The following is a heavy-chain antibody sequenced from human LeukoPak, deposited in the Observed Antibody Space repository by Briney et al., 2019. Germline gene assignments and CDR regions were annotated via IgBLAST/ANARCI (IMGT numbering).Heavy chain of an antibody. Sequence: SGGSLRLSCAASGFTFSSYAMSWVRQAPGKGLEWVSAISGSGGSTYYADSVRGRFTISKDISKNTVSLQMSSLRAEDTAVYYCAKDILRWSFDSWGQGILVTVSS. V-gene: IGHV3-23*01. J-gene: IGHJ4*02. CDR1: GFTFSSYA. D-gene: IGHD4-23*01. CDR2: ISGSGGST. CDR3: AKDILRWSFDS.